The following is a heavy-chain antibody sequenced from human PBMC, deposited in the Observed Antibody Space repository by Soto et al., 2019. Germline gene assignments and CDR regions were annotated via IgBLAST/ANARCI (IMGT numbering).Heavy chain of an antibody. CDR2: IYSDDTT. CDR3: AREGGYYHYFDY. CDR1: GFTVSNNY. Sequence: GGSLRLSCAVSGFTVSNNYMNWVRQAPGKGLEWVSVIYSDDTTFYADSVKGRFTISRHNSKNTLYLQLNSLRAEDTAVYYCAREGGYYHYFDYWGRGTLVTVSS. J-gene: IGHJ4*02. D-gene: IGHD1-26*01. V-gene: IGHV3-53*04.